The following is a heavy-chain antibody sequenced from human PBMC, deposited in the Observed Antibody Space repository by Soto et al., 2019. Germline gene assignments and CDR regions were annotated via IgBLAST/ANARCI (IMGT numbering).Heavy chain of an antibody. V-gene: IGHV3-30*18. CDR2: ISYDGSNK. Sequence: QVQLVESGGGVAQPGRSLRLSCAASRFTFSSYGMHWVRQAPGKGLEWVAAISYDGSNKNYADSVKGRFTISRDNSKNPLYPQMNGLRGEDTAVYHCAKGLVGYVFGVQDYHYGMDVWGQGTTVTVSS. CDR3: AKGLVGYVFGVQDYHYGMDV. CDR1: RFTFSSYG. D-gene: IGHD2-8*02. J-gene: IGHJ6*02.